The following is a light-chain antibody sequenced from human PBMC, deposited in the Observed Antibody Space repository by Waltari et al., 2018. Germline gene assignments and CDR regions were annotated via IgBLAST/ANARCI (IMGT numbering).Light chain of an antibody. J-gene: IGKJ2*01. V-gene: IGKV3-11*01. CDR1: QSVANS. CDR3: QQRGSWPYT. Sequence: IVLTQSPSFLSFPPGERATLSCRPSQSVANSLAWYQQKPGQAPRLFIYDAVNRPADVPARFSGSGSGTDFTLIISSLEPEDFAVFYCQQRGSWPYTFGQGTTVEIK. CDR2: DAV.